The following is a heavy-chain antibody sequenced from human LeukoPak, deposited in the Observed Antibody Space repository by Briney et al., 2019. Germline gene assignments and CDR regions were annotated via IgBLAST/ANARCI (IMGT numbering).Heavy chain of an antibody. D-gene: IGHD4-17*01. V-gene: IGHV3-74*01. CDR2: INSDGSST. CDR3: AREPTSTVTTFFDY. Sequence: SGGSLRLSCAASGFTFSSYWMHWVRQAPGKGLVWVSRINSDGSSTSYADSVKGRFTISRDNAENTLYLQMNSLRAEDTAVYYCAREPTSTVTTFFDYWGQGTLVTVSS. J-gene: IGHJ4*02. CDR1: GFTFSSYW.